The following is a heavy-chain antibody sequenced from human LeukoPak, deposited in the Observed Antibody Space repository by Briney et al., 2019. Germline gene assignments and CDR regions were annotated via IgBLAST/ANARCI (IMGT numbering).Heavy chain of an antibody. J-gene: IGHJ5*02. CDR2: IHPNSGGT. D-gene: IGHD3-10*01. CDR1: GYTFTGYY. Sequence: ASVKVSCKASGYTFTGYYMHWVRQAPGQGLEWMGWIHPNSGGTNYAQKFQGRVTMTRDTSISTAYMELSRLRSDDTAVYYCAREREPYGSGSYFVTNWFDPWGQGTLVTVSS. CDR3: AREREPYGSGSYFVTNWFDP. V-gene: IGHV1-2*02.